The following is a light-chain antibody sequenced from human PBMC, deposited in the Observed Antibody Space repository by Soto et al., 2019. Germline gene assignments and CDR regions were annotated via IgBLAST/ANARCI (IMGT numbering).Light chain of an antibody. Sequence: QSVLTQPASVSGSPGQSTTISCNGSSSDVGGYHYVSWYQQHPGKAPKLIIYQVSHRPSGVSDRFSGSKSGNTASLTISGLQGEDEATYYCSSFTSTHTYVFGTGTKVTVL. J-gene: IGLJ1*01. V-gene: IGLV2-14*03. CDR2: QVS. CDR1: SSDVGGYHY. CDR3: SSFTSTHTYV.